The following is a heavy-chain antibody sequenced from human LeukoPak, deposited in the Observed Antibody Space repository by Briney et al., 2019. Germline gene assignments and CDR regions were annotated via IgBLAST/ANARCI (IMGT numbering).Heavy chain of an antibody. V-gene: IGHV1-69*02. Sequence: ASVKVSCKASGGTFSSYTISWVRQAPGQGLEWMGRIIAILGIANYAQKFQGRVTITADKSTSTAYMELSSLRSEDTAVYYCARGDFWSGVDYWGQGTLVTVSS. CDR2: IIAILGIA. CDR1: GGTFSSYT. CDR3: ARGDFWSGVDY. J-gene: IGHJ4*02. D-gene: IGHD3-3*01.